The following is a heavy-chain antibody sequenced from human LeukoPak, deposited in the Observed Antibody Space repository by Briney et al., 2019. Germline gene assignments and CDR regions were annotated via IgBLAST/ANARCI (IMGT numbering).Heavy chain of an antibody. J-gene: IGHJ4*02. D-gene: IGHD5-24*01. CDR2: IYRGGDI. Sequence: GGSLRLSCAASGFTVSSHYMSWVRQAPGKGLEWVSVIYRGGDIYYANSVKGRFTISRDTSKSILYLQMNSLRAEDTAVYYCARGDGYNFFDYWGQGTLVTVSS. CDR3: ARGDGYNFFDY. V-gene: IGHV3-53*01. CDR1: GFTVSSHY.